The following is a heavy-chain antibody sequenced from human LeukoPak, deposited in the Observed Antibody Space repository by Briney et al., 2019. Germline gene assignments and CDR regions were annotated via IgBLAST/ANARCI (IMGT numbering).Heavy chain of an antibody. V-gene: IGHV1-69*05. CDR3: ARGQVEKWFGELLFTPGYYGMDV. D-gene: IGHD3-10*01. CDR2: IIPIFGTA. Sequence: SVKVSCKASGGTFSSYAISWVRQAPGQGLEWMGGIIPIFGTANYAQKFQGRVTITTDESTSTAYMELSSLRSEDTAVYYCARGQVEKWFGELLFTPGYYGMDVWGQGTTVTVSS. CDR1: GGTFSSYA. J-gene: IGHJ6*02.